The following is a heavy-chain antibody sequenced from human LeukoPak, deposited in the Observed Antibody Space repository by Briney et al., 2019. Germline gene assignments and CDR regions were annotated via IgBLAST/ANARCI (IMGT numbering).Heavy chain of an antibody. CDR3: ARVPLLGYCSSTSCPNFDY. D-gene: IGHD2-2*01. Sequence: SETLSLTCSVSGGSISSGPYFWSWIRQSPGQGLEWIGYIWPSGSTNYNPSLKSRVTMSVDTSKNQFSLKLSSVTAADTAVYYCARVPLLGYCSSTSCPNFDYWGQGTLVTVSS. CDR2: IWPSGST. V-gene: IGHV4-30-2*06. CDR1: GGSISSGPYF. J-gene: IGHJ4*02.